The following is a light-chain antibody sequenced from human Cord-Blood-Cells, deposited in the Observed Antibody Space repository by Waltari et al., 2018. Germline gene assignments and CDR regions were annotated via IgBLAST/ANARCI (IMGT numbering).Light chain of an antibody. CDR1: QSVSSSY. Sequence: ELVLTQSPGPLSLSPGERATLSCRASQSVSSSYLAWYQQKPGQAPRLLIYGASSRATGLPDRFSGSGSGTDFTLTISRLEPEDFAVYYCQQYGSSPRTFGQGTKVEIK. J-gene: IGKJ1*01. CDR3: QQYGSSPRT. CDR2: GAS. V-gene: IGKV3-20*01.